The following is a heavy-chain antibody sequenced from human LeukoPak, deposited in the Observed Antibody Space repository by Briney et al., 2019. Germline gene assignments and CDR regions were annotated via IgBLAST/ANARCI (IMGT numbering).Heavy chain of an antibody. V-gene: IGHV4-34*01. CDR2: INHSGST. D-gene: IGHD1-26*01. J-gene: IGHJ4*02. CDR3: ARGPPSGSYYY. CDR1: GGSFSGYY. Sequence: SETLSLTCAVYGGSFSGYYWSWIHQPPGKGLEWIGEINHSGSTNYNPSLKSRVTISVDTSKNQFSLKLSSVTAADTAVYYCARGPPSGSYYYWGQGTLVTVSS.